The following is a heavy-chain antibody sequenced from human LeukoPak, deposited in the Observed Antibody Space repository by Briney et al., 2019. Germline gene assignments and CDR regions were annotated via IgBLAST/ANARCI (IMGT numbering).Heavy chain of an antibody. Sequence: PSETLSLTCAVHGGSFSGYFWSWIRRPPGKGLEWIGEINHSGSTNYNPSLKSRVTISLDTSKNQFYLKLSSVTAADTAAYYCARLRVSRGDNYFDYWGQGTLVTVSS. V-gene: IGHV4-34*01. CDR3: ARLRVSRGDNYFDY. CDR1: GGSFSGYF. CDR2: INHSGST. J-gene: IGHJ4*02. D-gene: IGHD3-16*01.